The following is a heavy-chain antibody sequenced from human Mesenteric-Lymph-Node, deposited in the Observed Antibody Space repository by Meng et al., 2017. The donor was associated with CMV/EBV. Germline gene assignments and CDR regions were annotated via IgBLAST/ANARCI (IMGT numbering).Heavy chain of an antibody. CDR3: ARGPFPDDDSGTYSYFEF. J-gene: IGHJ4*02. CDR2: MNPRSGNT. V-gene: IGHV1-8*01. CDR1: RYTFTSYD. D-gene: IGHD3-10*01. Sequence: ASVKVSCKGFRYTFTSYDINWVRQATGQGLEWMGWMNPRSGNTGYARKFQGRVTLTRDTSTSTAYMELKRLRPEDTGRYYCARGPFPDDDSGTYSYFEFWGQGTLVTVSS.